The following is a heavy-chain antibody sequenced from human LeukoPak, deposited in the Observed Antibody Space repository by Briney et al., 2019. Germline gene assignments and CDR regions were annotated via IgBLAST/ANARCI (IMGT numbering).Heavy chain of an antibody. J-gene: IGHJ4*02. Sequence: AAVKVSCKASGGTFSSYAISWVRQAPGQGLEWMGWISAYNGNTNYAQKLQGRVTMTTDTSTSIAYMELRSLRSDDTAVYYCATNYYDSSGAFDYWGQGTLVTVSS. CDR3: ATNYYDSSGAFDY. V-gene: IGHV1-18*01. D-gene: IGHD3-22*01. CDR1: GGTFSSYA. CDR2: ISAYNGNT.